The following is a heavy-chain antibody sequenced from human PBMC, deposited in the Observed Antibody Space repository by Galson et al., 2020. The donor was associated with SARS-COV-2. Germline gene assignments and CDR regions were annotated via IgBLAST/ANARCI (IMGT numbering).Heavy chain of an antibody. D-gene: IGHD6-13*01. Sequence: GGSLRLSCAASGFTFSSYSMNWVRQAPGKGLEWVSSISSSSSYIYYADSVKGRFTISRDNAKNSLYLQMNSLRAEDTAVYYSASSAAADTLYYYYCMDVWGQGTTVTVSS. CDR3: ASSAAADTLYYYYCMDV. J-gene: IGHJ6*02. V-gene: IGHV3-21*01. CDR2: ISSSSSYI. CDR1: GFTFSSYS.